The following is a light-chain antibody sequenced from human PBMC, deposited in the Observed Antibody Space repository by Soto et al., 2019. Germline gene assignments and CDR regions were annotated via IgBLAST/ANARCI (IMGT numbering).Light chain of an antibody. CDR1: SSDVGGYNY. CDR2: EVS. Sequence: QSALTQPPSASGSPGQSVTISCTGTSSDVGGYNYVSWYQQHPGKAPKLMIYEVSKRPSGVPDRFSGSKSGNTASLTVSGLQADDEADYYCSSSAGSNIRVFGGGTTLTVL. J-gene: IGLJ3*02. V-gene: IGLV2-8*01. CDR3: SSSAGSNIRV.